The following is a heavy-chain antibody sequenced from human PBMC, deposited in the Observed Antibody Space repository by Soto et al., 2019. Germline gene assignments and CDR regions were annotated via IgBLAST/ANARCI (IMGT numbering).Heavy chain of an antibody. J-gene: IGHJ6*02. V-gene: IGHV4-39*01. CDR2: IYYSGST. CDR3: ARHGGHKEDYYGMDV. D-gene: IGHD3-3*01. CDR1: GGSISSSSYY. Sequence: QLQLQESGPGLVKPSETLSLTCTVSGGSISSSSYYWGWICQPPGKGLEWIGSIYYSGSTYYNPSLKSRVTISVDTSKNQFSLKLSSVTAADTAVYYCARHGGHKEDYYGMDVWGQGTTVTVSS.